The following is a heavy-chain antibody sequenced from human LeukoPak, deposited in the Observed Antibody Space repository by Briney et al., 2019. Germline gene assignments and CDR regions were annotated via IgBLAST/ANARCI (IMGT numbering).Heavy chain of an antibody. CDR1: GYSFTSYW. CDR3: ARHIAARGGYYYYMDV. Sequence: GESLKISCKGSGYSFTSYWIGWVRQMPGKGLEWMGIIYPGDSDTRYSPSFQGQVTISADKSISTAYLQWSSLKASDTAMYYCARHIAARGGYYYYMDVWGKGTTVTVSS. V-gene: IGHV5-51*01. CDR2: IYPGDSDT. J-gene: IGHJ6*03. D-gene: IGHD6-6*01.